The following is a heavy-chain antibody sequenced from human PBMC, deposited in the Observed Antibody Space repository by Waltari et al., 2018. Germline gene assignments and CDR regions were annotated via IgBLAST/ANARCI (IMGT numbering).Heavy chain of an antibody. CDR3: VRENCSVTSCFKHFDY. V-gene: IGHV3-21*01. CDR1: GLGFGAFN. Sequence: EGQLVESGGGLVKPGGSLRLSCAASGLGFGAFNLLRGRQAPGKGLEWVSYISSSSAYKYYADSVKGRFAISRDNAKNLLFLQMNSLRADDTAVYYCVRENCSVTSCFKHFDYWGRGILVTVSS. J-gene: IGHJ4*02. CDR2: ISSSSAYK. D-gene: IGHD2-2*01.